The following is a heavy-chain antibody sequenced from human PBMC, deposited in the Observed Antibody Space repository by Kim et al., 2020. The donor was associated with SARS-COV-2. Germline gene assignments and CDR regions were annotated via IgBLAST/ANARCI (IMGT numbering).Heavy chain of an antibody. V-gene: IGHV4-34*01. CDR1: GGSFSGYY. D-gene: IGHD3-10*01. CDR3: ARGHPKGLWFGELYAFDI. Sequence: SETLSLTCAVYGGSFSGYYWSWIRQPPGKGLEWIGEINHSGSTNYNPSLKSRVTISVDTSKNQFSLKLSSVTAADTAVYYCARGHPKGLWFGELYAFDIWGQGTMVTVSS. J-gene: IGHJ3*02. CDR2: INHSGST.